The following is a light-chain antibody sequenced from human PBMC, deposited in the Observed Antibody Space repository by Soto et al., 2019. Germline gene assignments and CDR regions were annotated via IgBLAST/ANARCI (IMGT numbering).Light chain of an antibody. CDR1: QSVRTK. J-gene: IGKJ5*01. Sequence: IVLTQSPDTLYVSPWEGATLSCRASQSVRTKLAWYQQKAGQAPRLLIYGASTRATDIPARFSGSGSGTEFTLTISSLQSEDFAVYYCQQYNSWPPINFGQGTRLEIK. V-gene: IGKV3-15*01. CDR3: QQYNSWPPIN. CDR2: GAS.